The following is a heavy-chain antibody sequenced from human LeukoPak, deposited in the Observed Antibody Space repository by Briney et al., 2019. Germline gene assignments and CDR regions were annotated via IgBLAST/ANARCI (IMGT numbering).Heavy chain of an antibody. V-gene: IGHV1-2*02. Sequence: ASVKLSFKASGYTFTFYYMHWVRQAPGQGLEWMGWINPNSGGTNYAQKFQGRVTMTSDTSISTDYMELSRLRSDDTAVYYCARGSQDYMDVWGKGTTATVSS. CDR2: INPNSGGT. J-gene: IGHJ6*03. CDR3: ARGSQDYMDV. CDR1: GYTFTFYY.